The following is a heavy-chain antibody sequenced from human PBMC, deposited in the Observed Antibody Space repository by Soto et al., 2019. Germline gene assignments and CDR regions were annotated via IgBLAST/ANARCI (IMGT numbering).Heavy chain of an antibody. J-gene: IGHJ4*02. Sequence: SVKVSCKASGYTFTSYCISWVRQAPGQGLEWMGRIIPILGIANYAQKFQGRVTITADKSTSTAYMELSSLRSEDTAVYYCAREEYYYGSGAFFDYWGQGTLVTVSS. CDR2: IIPILGIA. D-gene: IGHD3-10*01. CDR3: AREEYYYGSGAFFDY. V-gene: IGHV1-69*04. CDR1: GYTFTSYC.